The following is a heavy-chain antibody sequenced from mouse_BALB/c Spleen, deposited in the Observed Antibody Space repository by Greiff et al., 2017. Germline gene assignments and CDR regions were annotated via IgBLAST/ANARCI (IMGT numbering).Heavy chain of an antibody. J-gene: IGHJ2*01. CDR3: TRPGELGPHYFDY. D-gene: IGHD4-1*01. CDR2: IRLKSNNYAT. V-gene: IGHV6-6*02. Sequence: EVQLVESGGGLVQPGGSMKLSCVASGFTFSNYWMNWVRQSPEKGLEWVAEIRLKSNNYATHYAESVKGRFTISRDDSKSSVYLQMNNLRAEDTGIYYCTRPGELGPHYFDYWGQGTTLTVSS. CDR1: GFTFSNYW.